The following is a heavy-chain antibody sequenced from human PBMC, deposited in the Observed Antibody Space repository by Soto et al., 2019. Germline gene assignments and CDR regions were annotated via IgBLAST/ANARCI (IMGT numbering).Heavy chain of an antibody. D-gene: IGHD5-12*01. CDR3: AREDRYSGYDYFDY. V-gene: IGHV3-48*02. J-gene: IGHJ4*02. Sequence: GGSLRLSCAASGFTFSTYPMNWVRQAPGRGLEWVSYISSSSNTVYYADSVKGRFTISRDNAKGSLYLQMNSLRDEDTAVYYCAREDRYSGYDYFDYWGQGALVTVSS. CDR2: ISSSSNTV. CDR1: GFTFSTYP.